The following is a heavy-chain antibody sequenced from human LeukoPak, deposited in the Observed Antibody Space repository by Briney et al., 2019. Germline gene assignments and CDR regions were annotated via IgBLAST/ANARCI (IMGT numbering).Heavy chain of an antibody. Sequence: GGSLRLSCAASGFTFSSYAMHWVRQAPGKGLEWVAVISYDGSNKYYADSVKGRFTISRDNSKNTLYLQMNSLRAEDTAVYYCARESSRSPSARSVVTAPNWFDPWGQGTLATVSS. CDR1: GFTFSSYA. V-gene: IGHV3-30-3*01. CDR2: ISYDGSNK. D-gene: IGHD2-21*02. J-gene: IGHJ5*02. CDR3: ARESSRSPSARSVVTAPNWFDP.